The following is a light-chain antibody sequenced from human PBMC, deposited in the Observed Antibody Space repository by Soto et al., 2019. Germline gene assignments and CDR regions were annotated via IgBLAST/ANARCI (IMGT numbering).Light chain of an antibody. Sequence: EIVLTQSPGSLSLSPGEGATLSCRSSQSVSTNVAWYQQRPGQPPKLLIFGASSRATGIPARFSGSGSGTDFTLIINRLQPEDFALYFCQHSGRGSPIAFGQGTRLEIK. CDR2: GAS. CDR3: QHSGRGSPIA. V-gene: IGKV3-20*01. CDR1: QSVSTN. J-gene: IGKJ5*01.